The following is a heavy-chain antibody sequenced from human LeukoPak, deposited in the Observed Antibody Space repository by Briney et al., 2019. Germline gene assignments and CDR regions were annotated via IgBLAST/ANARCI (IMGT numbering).Heavy chain of an antibody. CDR1: GYNFTPYW. CDR2: TFPGDSYT. Sequence: GESLKVSCKGSGYNFTPYWIVWVRQMPGKGLEWMGITFPGDSYTIYSPSFQGQGTISADKSLSTAYLQWCSLKASDTAMYYCARQVVRRVIGDTYYYYMEVWGKGTTVT. J-gene: IGHJ6*03. CDR3: ARQVVRRVIGDTYYYYMEV. V-gene: IGHV5-51*01. D-gene: IGHD3-10*01.